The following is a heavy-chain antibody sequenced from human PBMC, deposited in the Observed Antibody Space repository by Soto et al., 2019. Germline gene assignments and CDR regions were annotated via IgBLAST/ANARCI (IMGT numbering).Heavy chain of an antibody. CDR1: KFTFSSYA. V-gene: IGHV3-23*01. D-gene: IGHD1-1*01. J-gene: IGHJ4*02. CDR3: AKEDLERDYFDY. CDR2: ISGSGGST. Sequence: EVQLLESGGGLVQPGGSLRLSCAASKFTFSSYAMSWVRQAPGKGLEWVSAISGSGGSTLYADSVKGRFTISRDNSKNTLYLQMNSLRAEATARYYCAKEDLERDYFDYWGQGTLVTVSS.